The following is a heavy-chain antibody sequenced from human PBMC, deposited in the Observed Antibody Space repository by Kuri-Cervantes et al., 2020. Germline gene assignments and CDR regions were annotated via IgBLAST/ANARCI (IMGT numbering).Heavy chain of an antibody. CDR2: IYYSGST. Sequence: SETLSLTCTVSGGSISSYYWSWIRRPPGKGLEWIGYIYYSGSTYYNPSLKSRVTISVDTSKNQFSLKLSSVTAADTAVYYCARGTYGDVDYWGQGTLVTVSS. J-gene: IGHJ4*02. CDR3: ARGTYGDVDY. D-gene: IGHD4-17*01. CDR1: GGSISSYY. V-gene: IGHV4-59*08.